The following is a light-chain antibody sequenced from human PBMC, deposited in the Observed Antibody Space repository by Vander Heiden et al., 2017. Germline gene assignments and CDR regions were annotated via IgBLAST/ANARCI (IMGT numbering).Light chain of an antibody. CDR2: WAS. J-gene: IGKJ4*01. CDR1: QSVLYSSNNKNY. Sequence: DIVMTQSPDSLAVSLGERATINCKSSQSVLYSSNNKNYLAWYQQKPGQPPKLLIYWASTRESGVPHRFSGSGSGTDFTLTISSLQAEDVAVYYCQQYDSTPLTFGGGTKVEIK. V-gene: IGKV4-1*01. CDR3: QQYDSTPLT.